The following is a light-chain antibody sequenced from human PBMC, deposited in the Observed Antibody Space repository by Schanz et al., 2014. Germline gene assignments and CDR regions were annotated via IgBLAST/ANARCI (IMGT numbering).Light chain of an antibody. CDR3: QRRSNWSWT. V-gene: IGKV3-11*01. CDR2: GAS. J-gene: IGKJ1*01. Sequence: EIVLTQSPGTLSLSPGERATLSCRASQSVSSNLAWYQQKPGQAPRLLIYGASTRATGIPARFSGSGSGTVFTLTISSLEPEDFAVYYCQRRSNWSWTFGQGTKVEIK. CDR1: QSVSSN.